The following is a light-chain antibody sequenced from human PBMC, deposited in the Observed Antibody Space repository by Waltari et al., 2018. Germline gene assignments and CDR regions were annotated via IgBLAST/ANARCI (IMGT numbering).Light chain of an antibody. CDR3: QSYDISLSGSV. CDR2: ANT. V-gene: IGLV1-40*01. CDR1: SSNIGAPYD. Sequence: QSVLTQPPSVSGAPGQRVTISCTGSSSNIGAPYDVHWYQQLPGTAPKLLIYANTNRPSGVPDRFSGSKSGTSASLASTGLQAEDEADYYCQSYDISLSGSVFGSGTKVTVL. J-gene: IGLJ6*01.